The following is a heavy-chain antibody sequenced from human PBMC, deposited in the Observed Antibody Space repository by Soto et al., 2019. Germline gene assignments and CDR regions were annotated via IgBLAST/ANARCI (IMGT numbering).Heavy chain of an antibody. CDR2: IIPIFGTA. CDR3: ATVEETGTTPFDY. J-gene: IGHJ4*02. Sequence: QVQLVQSGAEVKKPGSSVKVSCKASGGTFSSYAISWVRQAPGQGLEWMGGIIPIFGTANYAQKFQGRVTMTRDTSISTAYMELSRLRSDDTAVYYCATVEETGTTPFDYWGQGTLVTVSS. V-gene: IGHV1-69*06. D-gene: IGHD1-7*01. CDR1: GGTFSSYA.